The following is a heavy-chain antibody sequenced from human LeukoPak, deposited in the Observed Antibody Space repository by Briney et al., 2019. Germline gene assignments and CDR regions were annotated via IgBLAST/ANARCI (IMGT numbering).Heavy chain of an antibody. Sequence: ASVKVSCKASGYTFTGYYMHWVRQAPGQGLEWMGWINPNSGGTTYAQKFQGRVTMTRDTSISTAYMELSRLRSDDTAVYYCAREEVVVVPAASDYYYYGMDVWGQGTTVTVSS. CDR3: AREEVVVVPAASDYYYYGMDV. CDR2: INPNSGGT. CDR1: GYTFTGYY. V-gene: IGHV1-2*02. D-gene: IGHD2-2*01. J-gene: IGHJ6*02.